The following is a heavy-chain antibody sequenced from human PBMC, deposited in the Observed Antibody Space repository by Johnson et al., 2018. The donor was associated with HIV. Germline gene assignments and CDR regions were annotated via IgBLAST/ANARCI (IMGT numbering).Heavy chain of an antibody. CDR3: ARDRWLQLGAFDI. D-gene: IGHD5-24*01. CDR1: GFTFSDYY. Sequence: QVQLVESGGGLVKPGGSLRLSCAASGFTFSDYYMTWIRQAPGKGLEWVSSITSSGSTKYYADSVKGRFTISRDNVKNSRFLQINSLRADDTAVYYCARDRWLQLGAFDIWGQGTMVTVSS. CDR2: ITSSGSTK. V-gene: IGHV3-11*04. J-gene: IGHJ3*02.